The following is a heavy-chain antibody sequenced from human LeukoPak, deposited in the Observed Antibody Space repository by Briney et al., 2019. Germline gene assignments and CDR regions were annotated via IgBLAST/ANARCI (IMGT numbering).Heavy chain of an antibody. J-gene: IGHJ4*02. D-gene: IGHD1-20*01. CDR2: IYYSGST. V-gene: IGHV4-30-4*01. CDR1: GGSISSGGYY. CDR3: ATKPIDRYNWNVDY. Sequence: PSETLSLTCTVSGGSISSGGYYWSWIRQPPGKGLEWIGYIYYSGSTYYNPSLKSRVTISVDTSKNQFSLKLSSVTAADTAVYYCATKPIDRYNWNVDYWGQGTLVTVSS.